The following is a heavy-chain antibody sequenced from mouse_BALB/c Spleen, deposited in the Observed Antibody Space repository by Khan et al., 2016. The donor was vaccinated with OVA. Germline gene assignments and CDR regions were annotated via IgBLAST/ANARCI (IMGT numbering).Heavy chain of an antibody. Sequence: EVQLQESGPDLVKPSQSLSLTCTVTGYSITSGYNWHWIRQFPGNKLDWMGYVPYRGSTSYNPSLKSRISITRDTSKNQSFLQLNSVTTEDTATYYGAGGFPAYWGQGTLVTVSA. CDR1: GYSITSGYN. CDR3: AGGFPAY. CDR2: VPYRGST. J-gene: IGHJ3*01. V-gene: IGHV3-1*02.